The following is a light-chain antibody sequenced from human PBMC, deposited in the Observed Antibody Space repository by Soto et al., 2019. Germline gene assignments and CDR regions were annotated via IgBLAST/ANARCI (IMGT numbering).Light chain of an antibody. J-gene: IGKJ4*01. Sequence: DIQMTQSPSSLSASVGDRVTITCRASQNINKDLNWYQQKPGKAPNLLIYTASSLQSGVPSRFSGSGSGTDFTLTIHSLQPEDIATYSCQQSYSTPLTFGGGTTVEIK. V-gene: IGKV1-39*01. CDR2: TAS. CDR1: QNINKD. CDR3: QQSYSTPLT.